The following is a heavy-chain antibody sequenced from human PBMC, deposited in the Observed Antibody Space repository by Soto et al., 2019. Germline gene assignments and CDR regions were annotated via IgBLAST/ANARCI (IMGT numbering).Heavy chain of an antibody. CDR1: GGSITSSSYY. Sequence: SKTLSLTCIVSGGSITSSSYYRGWIHQPAGKGLEWIRIIYYSASTYYNRALKRRVSTAPSTSKNRSSVKLSSVTAAYTAVFYCTSIRARNWFDPWGQETLFTVSS. V-gene: IGHV4-39*01. CDR2: IYYSAST. CDR3: TSIRARNWFDP. D-gene: IGHD3-3*02. J-gene: IGHJ5*02.